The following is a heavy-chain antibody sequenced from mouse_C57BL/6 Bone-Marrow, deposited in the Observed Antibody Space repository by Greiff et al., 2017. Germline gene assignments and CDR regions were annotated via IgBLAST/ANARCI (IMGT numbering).Heavy chain of an antibody. CDR2: IDPNSGGT. CDR1: GYTFTSYW. D-gene: IGHD2-2*01. V-gene: IGHV1-72*01. Sequence: QVQLQQPGAELVKPGASVKLSCKASGYTFTSYWMHWVKQRPGRGLEWIGRIDPNSGGTKYNEKFKSKATLTVDKPSSTAYTQLSSLTSEDSAVYYCARRWLPIGYFDYWGQGTTLTVSS. CDR3: ARRWLPIGYFDY. J-gene: IGHJ2*01.